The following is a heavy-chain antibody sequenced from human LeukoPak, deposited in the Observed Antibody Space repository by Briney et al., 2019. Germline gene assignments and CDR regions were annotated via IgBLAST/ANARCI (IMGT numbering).Heavy chain of an antibody. CDR1: GYTFTGYY. CDR3: ARVKQRVAYCGGDCSPSY. Sequence: ASVKVSCKASGYTFTGYYMHWVRQAPGQGLEWMGWINPNSGGTNYAQKFQGRVTMTRDTSICTAYMELSRLRSDDTAVYYCARVKQRVAYCGGDCSPSYWGQGTLVTVSS. CDR2: INPNSGGT. D-gene: IGHD2-21*01. J-gene: IGHJ4*02. V-gene: IGHV1-2*02.